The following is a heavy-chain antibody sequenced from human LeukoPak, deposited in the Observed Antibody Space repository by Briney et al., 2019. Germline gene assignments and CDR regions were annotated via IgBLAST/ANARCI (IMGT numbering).Heavy chain of an antibody. Sequence: SETLSLTCTVYGGSISSSSYYWGWIRQPPGKGLEWIGSIYYSGSTYYNPSLKSRVTISVDTSKNQFSLKLSSVTAADTAVYYCARDQFSWFDPWGQGTLVTVSS. CDR1: GGSISSSSYY. CDR3: ARDQFSWFDP. J-gene: IGHJ5*02. V-gene: IGHV4-39*07. CDR2: IYYSGST.